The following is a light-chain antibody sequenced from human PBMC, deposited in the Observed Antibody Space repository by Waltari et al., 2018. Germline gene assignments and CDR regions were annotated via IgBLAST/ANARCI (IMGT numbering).Light chain of an antibody. CDR1: TSNIRPNY. CDR2: MNN. Sequence: QSVLTQPPSASGTPGQRVTISCSGSTSNIRPNYVYWYQQLPGTAPKLLLYMNNHRPSGVPDRLSGSKSGTSASLAISGLRSEDEADYYCATWDDSLMQGVFGGGTKLTVL. J-gene: IGLJ3*02. V-gene: IGLV1-47*01. CDR3: ATWDDSLMQGV.